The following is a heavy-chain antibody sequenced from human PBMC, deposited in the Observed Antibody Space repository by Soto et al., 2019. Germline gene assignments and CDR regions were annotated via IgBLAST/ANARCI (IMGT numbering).Heavy chain of an antibody. CDR3: ARQGRCSSTSCYTGANFYYYGMDV. CDR2: IYPGDSDT. D-gene: IGHD2-2*02. V-gene: IGHV5-51*01. CDR1: GYSFTSYW. J-gene: IGHJ6*02. Sequence: GESLKISCKGSGYSFTSYWICWVRQMPGKGLEWMGIIYPGDSDTRYSPSFQGQVTISADKSISTAYLQWSSLQASDTAIYYCARQGRCSSTSCYTGANFYYYGMDVWGQGTTVTVAS.